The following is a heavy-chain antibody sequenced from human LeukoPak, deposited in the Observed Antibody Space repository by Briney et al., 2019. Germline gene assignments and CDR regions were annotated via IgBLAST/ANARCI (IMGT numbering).Heavy chain of an antibody. Sequence: RASVTVSCKASGYTFTGYYMHWVRQAPGQGLEWMGWINPNIGGTNYAQTFQGRVTLTTDTSISTAYMELSRLRSDDTAVYYCARGNGTTAESDYWGQGTLVTVSS. CDR3: ARGNGTTAESDY. CDR2: INPNIGGT. J-gene: IGHJ4*02. V-gene: IGHV1-2*02. CDR1: GYTFTGYY. D-gene: IGHD1-1*01.